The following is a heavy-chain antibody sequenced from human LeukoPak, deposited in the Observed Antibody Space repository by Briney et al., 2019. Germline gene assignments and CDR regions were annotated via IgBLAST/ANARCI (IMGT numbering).Heavy chain of an antibody. CDR3: ASSGSYVPFRY. CDR1: GGSFSGYY. V-gene: IGHV4-34*01. J-gene: IGHJ4*02. D-gene: IGHD1-26*01. CDR2: INHSGST. Sequence: SETLSLTCAVYGGSFSGYYWSWIRQPPGKGLEWIGEINHSGSTNYNPSLKSRVTISVDTSKNQFSLKLSSVTAADTAVYYCASSGSYVPFRYWGQGTLVTVSS.